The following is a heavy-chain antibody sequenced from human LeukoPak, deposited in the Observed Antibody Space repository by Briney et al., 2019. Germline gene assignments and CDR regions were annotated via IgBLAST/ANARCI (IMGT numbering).Heavy chain of an antibody. V-gene: IGHV1-18*01. CDR2: ISAYNGNT. Sequence: ASVKVSCKASGYTFTSYGISWVRQAPGQGLEWMGWISAYNGNTNYAQKLQGRVTMTTDTSTGTAYMELRSLRSDDTAVYYCARDTYYGHWFDPWGQGTLVTVSS. J-gene: IGHJ5*02. CDR3: ARDTYYGHWFDP. D-gene: IGHD3-3*01. CDR1: GYTFTSYG.